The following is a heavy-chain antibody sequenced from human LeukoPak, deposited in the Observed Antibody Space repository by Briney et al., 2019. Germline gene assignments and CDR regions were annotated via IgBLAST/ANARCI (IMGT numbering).Heavy chain of an antibody. CDR3: ARWNDYGDYGLDY. CDR2: ISSSSHYI. Sequence: GGSLRLSCAASGFTFSSYSMNWVRQAPGKGLEWVSSISSSSHYIYYADSVKGRFTISRDNAKNSLCLQMNSLRAEDTAVYYCARWNDYGDYGLDYWGQGTLVTVSS. J-gene: IGHJ4*02. V-gene: IGHV3-21*01. D-gene: IGHD4-17*01. CDR1: GFTFSSYS.